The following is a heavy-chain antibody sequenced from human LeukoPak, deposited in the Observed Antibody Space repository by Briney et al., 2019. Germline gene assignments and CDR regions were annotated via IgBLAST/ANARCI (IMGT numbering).Heavy chain of an antibody. CDR1: GYSISSGYY. D-gene: IGHD3-3*01. CDR3: ARAPGSAYYDFWSGYYSDAFDI. J-gene: IGHJ3*02. Sequence: SETLSLTCTVSGYSISSGYYWGWIRQPPGKGLEWIGSIYHSGSTYYNPSHKSRVTISVDTSKNQFSLKLSSVTAADTAVYYCARAPGSAYYDFWSGYYSDAFDIWGQGTMVTVSS. V-gene: IGHV4-38-2*02. CDR2: IYHSGST.